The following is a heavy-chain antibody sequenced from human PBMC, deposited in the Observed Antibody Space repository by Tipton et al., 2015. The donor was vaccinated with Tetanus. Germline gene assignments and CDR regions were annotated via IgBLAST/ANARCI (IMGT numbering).Heavy chain of an antibody. V-gene: IGHV4-59*01. CDR2: VYHSAFT. Sequence: TLSLTCTVSGGSISNYYWSWIRQPPGKGLEWIGYVYHSAFTNYNPSLQSRITISLDTSNNQFSLKLTSVTAADTAVYYCARGGSSSSWSYYFDSWGQGTLVTVSS. J-gene: IGHJ4*02. CDR1: GGSISNYY. CDR3: ARGGSSSSWSYYFDS. D-gene: IGHD6-13*01.